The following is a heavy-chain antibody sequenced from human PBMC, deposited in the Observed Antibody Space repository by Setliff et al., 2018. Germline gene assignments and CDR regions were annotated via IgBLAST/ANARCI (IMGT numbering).Heavy chain of an antibody. CDR1: GDSISSGSYY. Sequence: PSETLSLTCTVSGDSISSGSYYWSWIRQPAGKGLEWIGQIHTSGSTNYSPSLKSRVTISIDTSKNQFSLKLSSVTAADTAVYYCARMAVRVASRPSSPLDYYYYMDLWGKGATVTVSS. D-gene: IGHD6-6*01. V-gene: IGHV4-61*09. CDR2: IHTSGST. J-gene: IGHJ6*03. CDR3: ARMAVRVASRPSSPLDYYYYMDL.